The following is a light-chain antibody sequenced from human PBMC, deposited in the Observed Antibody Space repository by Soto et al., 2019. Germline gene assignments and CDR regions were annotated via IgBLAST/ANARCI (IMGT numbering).Light chain of an antibody. CDR2: DSD. V-gene: IGLV1-51*01. CDR3: GTWDSSLRVGYV. J-gene: IGLJ1*01. Sequence: QSVLTQPPSGSAGPGQKVTSCCSGGSSKIGNNYVFWYQQLPGTAPKLLIYDSDKRPSGIPDRFSGSKSGTSATLDITGLQTGDEAYYYCGTWDSSLRVGYVSGTGTKVTVL. CDR1: SSKIGNNY.